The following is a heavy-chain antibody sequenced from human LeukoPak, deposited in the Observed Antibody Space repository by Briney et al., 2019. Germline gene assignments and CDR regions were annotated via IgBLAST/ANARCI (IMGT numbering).Heavy chain of an antibody. D-gene: IGHD3-3*01. CDR3: AKGLPFLEWASPNFDY. CDR1: GFNLDDYS. CDR2: ITWDGDTT. Sequence: PGGSLRLSCAASGFNLDDYSLYWVRQAPGKGLEWVSLITWDGDTTYYADSVKGRFTISRDNNKNSLYLQMNSLRTEDTALYYCAKGLPFLEWASPNFDYWGQGTLVTVSS. J-gene: IGHJ4*02. V-gene: IGHV3-43*01.